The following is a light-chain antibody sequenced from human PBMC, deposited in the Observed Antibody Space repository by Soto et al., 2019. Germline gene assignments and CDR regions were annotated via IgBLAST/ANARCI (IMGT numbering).Light chain of an antibody. V-gene: IGLV1-40*01. CDR2: ANN. CDR3: QSYDRSLSGSV. Sequence: QSVLTQPPSVSGAPGQRVTISCTGSTSNIGARYDVHWYQHLPGTAPKLLIYANNNRPSGVPDRFSGSKSGTSASLAITGLQAEDEADYCCQSYDRSLSGSVFGGGTKLTVL. J-gene: IGLJ2*01. CDR1: TSNIGARYD.